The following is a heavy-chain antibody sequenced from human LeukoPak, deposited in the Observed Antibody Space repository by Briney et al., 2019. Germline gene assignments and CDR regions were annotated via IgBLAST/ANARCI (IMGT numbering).Heavy chain of an antibody. J-gene: IGHJ5*02. V-gene: IGHV4-38-2*02. Sequence: SETLSLTCTVSGYSISSGYYWGWIRQPPGKGLEWIGSIYHSGSTYYNPSLKSRVTISVDTSKNQFSLKLSSVTAADTAVYYCARHTLSGNYDFWSGYHWGQGTLVTVSS. CDR3: ARHTLSGNYDFWSGYH. CDR1: GYSISSGYY. D-gene: IGHD3-3*01. CDR2: IYHSGST.